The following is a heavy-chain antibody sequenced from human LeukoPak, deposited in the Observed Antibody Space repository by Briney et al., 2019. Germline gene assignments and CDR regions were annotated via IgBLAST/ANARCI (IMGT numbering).Heavy chain of an antibody. D-gene: IGHD4-17*01. Sequence: ASVKVSCKASGGTFSSYAISWVRQAPGQGLEWMGGIIPIFGTANYAQKFQGRVTITADESTSTAYMELSSLRSEDTAVYYCARASVSRDYLYGYYYYGMDVWGQGTTVTVSS. V-gene: IGHV1-69*13. CDR3: ARASVSRDYLYGYYYYGMDV. CDR1: GGTFSSYA. CDR2: IIPIFGTA. J-gene: IGHJ6*02.